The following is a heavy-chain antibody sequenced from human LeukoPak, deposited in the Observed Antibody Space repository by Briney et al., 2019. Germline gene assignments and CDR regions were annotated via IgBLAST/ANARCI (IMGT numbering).Heavy chain of an antibody. J-gene: IGHJ4*02. V-gene: IGHV3-23*01. CDR3: ARDKGGVITFGGVIAD. D-gene: IGHD3-16*02. Sequence: PGGSLRLSCAASGFNFGSYSMTWVRQAPGKGLEWVSVMSADSATTFYADSVKGGFTISRDNSKNTLYLQMNSLRAEDTAVYYCARDKGGVITFGGVIADWGQGTLVTVSS. CDR1: GFNFGSYS. CDR2: MSADSATT.